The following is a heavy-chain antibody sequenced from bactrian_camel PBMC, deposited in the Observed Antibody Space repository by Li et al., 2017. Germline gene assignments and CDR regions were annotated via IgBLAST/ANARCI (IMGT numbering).Heavy chain of an antibody. V-gene: IGHV3S10*01. D-gene: IGHD6*01. CDR1: GFTFSNYG. J-gene: IGHJ6*01. Sequence: DVQLVESGGGLVQPGGSLRLSCAASGFTFSNYGMSWVRQAPGKGLEWVSSVSSGGKTYYADSVEERFSISRENDKNTVYLQMNTLKSDDSDLYNCAAHFAGWSFGYWGQGTQVTVS. CDR2: VSSGGKT. CDR3: AAHFAGWSFGY.